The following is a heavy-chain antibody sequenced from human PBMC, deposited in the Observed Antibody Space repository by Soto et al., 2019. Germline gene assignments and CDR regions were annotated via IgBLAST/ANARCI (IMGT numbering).Heavy chain of an antibody. V-gene: IGHV1-46*04. CDR3: VKEQGFSTGGGGTEPLDI. J-gene: IGHJ3*02. D-gene: IGHD6-13*01. CDR2: INPNGGST. CDR1: GYSFTSQY. Sequence: QVQLVQSGAEVKKPGASVKISCEASGYSFTSQYVHWVRQAPGQGLEWMGIINPNGGSTTHAQKLQGRDTEARVTSRISLDVGGGGQTSEDPAVYYCVKEQGFSTGGGGTEPLDIWGQGTMVTVAS.